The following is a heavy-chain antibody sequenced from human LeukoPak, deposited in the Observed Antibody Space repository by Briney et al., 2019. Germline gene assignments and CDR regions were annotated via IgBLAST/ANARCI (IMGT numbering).Heavy chain of an antibody. CDR3: ARDRVAAAVPTANWVDP. D-gene: IGHD6-13*01. J-gene: IGHJ5*02. Sequence: GASVKVSCEASGYSFTSYGISWVRQAPGQGLEWMGWISAYNGNTNYAQKFQGRVTMTTDTPTSTAYMELRSLRSDDTAVYYCARDRVAAAVPTANWVDPWGQGTLVIVSS. V-gene: IGHV1-18*01. CDR1: GYSFTSYG. CDR2: ISAYNGNT.